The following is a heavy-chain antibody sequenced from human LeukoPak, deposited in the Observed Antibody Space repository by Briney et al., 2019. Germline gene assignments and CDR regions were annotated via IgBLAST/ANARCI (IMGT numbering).Heavy chain of an antibody. V-gene: IGHV1-18*01. CDR2: ISAYNGNT. D-gene: IGHD2-2*01. Sequence: GASVKVSCKASGYTFTSYGISWVRQAPGQGLEWMGWISAYNGNTNYAQKLQGSVTMTTDTSTSTAYMELRSLRSDDTAVYYCARDFENSYQLLFDYHYYYYMDVWGKGTTVTVSS. CDR3: ARDFENSYQLLFDYHYYYYMDV. J-gene: IGHJ6*03. CDR1: GYTFTSYG.